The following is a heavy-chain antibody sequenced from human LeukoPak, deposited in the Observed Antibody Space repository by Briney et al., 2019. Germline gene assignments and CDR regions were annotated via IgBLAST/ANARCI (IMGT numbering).Heavy chain of an antibody. D-gene: IGHD1-26*01. CDR1: GFTLSSYW. CDR3: ARAPARGSYYPRAFDI. Sequence: PGGSLRLSCAASGFTLSSYWMSWVRQAPGKGLEWVANIKQDGSEKYYVDSVKGRFTISRDNAKNSLYLQMNSLRAEDTAVYYCARAPARGSYYPRAFDIWGQGTMVTVSS. CDR2: IKQDGSEK. J-gene: IGHJ3*02. V-gene: IGHV3-7*01.